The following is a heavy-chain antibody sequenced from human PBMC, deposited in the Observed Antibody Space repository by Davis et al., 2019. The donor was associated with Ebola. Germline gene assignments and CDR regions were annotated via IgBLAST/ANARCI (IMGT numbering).Heavy chain of an antibody. CDR3: ARVWANYYYYGMDV. V-gene: IGHV3-74*01. CDR2: INSDGSST. CDR1: GFTFSSYW. Sequence: PGGSLRLSCAASGFTFSSYWMHWVRQAPGKGLVWVSRINSDGSSTSYADSVKGRFTISRDNAKNTLYLQMNSLRAEDTAVYYCARVWANYYYYGMDVWDKGTTVTVSS. J-gene: IGHJ6*04. D-gene: IGHD1-26*01.